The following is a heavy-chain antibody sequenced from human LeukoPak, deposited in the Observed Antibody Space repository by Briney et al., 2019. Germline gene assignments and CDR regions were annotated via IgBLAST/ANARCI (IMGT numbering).Heavy chain of an antibody. V-gene: IGHV1-18*01. J-gene: IGHJ6*03. CDR3: ARDLMVRGRGYYMDV. D-gene: IGHD3-10*01. CDR2: VSAYNGNT. CDR1: GYTFVDYG. Sequence: ASVKVSCKASGYTFVDYGFCWVRQDPRQGLEWMGWVSAYNGNTAYAQKLQGRVTMTTDASTSTAYMELRSLRSDDTAVYYCARDLMVRGRGYYMDVWGKGTTVTVSS.